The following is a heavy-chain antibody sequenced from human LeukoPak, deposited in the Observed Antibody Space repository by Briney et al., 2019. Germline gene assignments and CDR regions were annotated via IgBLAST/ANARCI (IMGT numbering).Heavy chain of an antibody. Sequence: ASVKVSCKASGYTFTRYDINWVRQAPGQGREWMGWMNPNNGKTGYAQKFQGRVTMTRSTSIDTAYMELNTLTSDDTAAYYCARGFYYYGLDVWGQGTTVTVSS. J-gene: IGHJ6*02. CDR1: GYTFTRYD. CDR3: ARGFYYYGLDV. CDR2: MNPNNGKT. V-gene: IGHV1-8*01.